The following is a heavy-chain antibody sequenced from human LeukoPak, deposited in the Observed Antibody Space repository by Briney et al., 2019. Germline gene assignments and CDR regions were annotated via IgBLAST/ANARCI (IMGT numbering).Heavy chain of an antibody. Sequence: GGSLRLSCAVSGVTVSSKDMSWVRQAPGKGLEWVSVIYSDGTTYYADFVKGRFIISRDKSRNTLHLRMNSLRAEDAALYYCAVSTGNKDFDDWGQGTLVTVSS. CDR3: AVSTGNKDFDD. J-gene: IGHJ4*02. CDR2: IYSDGTT. V-gene: IGHV3-66*02. D-gene: IGHD2-8*02. CDR1: GVTVSSKD.